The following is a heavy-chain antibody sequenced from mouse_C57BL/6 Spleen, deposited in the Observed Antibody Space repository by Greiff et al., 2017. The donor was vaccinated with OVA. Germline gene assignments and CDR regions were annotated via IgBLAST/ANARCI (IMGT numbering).Heavy chain of an antibody. J-gene: IGHJ4*01. CDR1: GYSITSGYY. CDR3: ARDLYGSSYEDYAMDY. CDR2: ISYDGSN. V-gene: IGHV3-6*01. Sequence: EVQLQESGPGLVKPSQSLSLTCSVTGYSITSGYYWNWIRQFPGNKLEWMGYISYDGSNNYNPSLKNRISITRDTSKNQFFLKLNSVTTEDTATYYCARDLYGSSYEDYAMDYWGQGTSVTVSS. D-gene: IGHD1-1*01.